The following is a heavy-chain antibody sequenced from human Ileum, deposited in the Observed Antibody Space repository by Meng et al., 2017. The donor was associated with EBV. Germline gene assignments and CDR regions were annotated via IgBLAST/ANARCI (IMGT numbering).Heavy chain of an antibody. CDR1: GDSVSSGSYH. Sequence: QVQLQESGPGLVKPSETLSLTCSVSGDSVSSGSYHWSWIRQPPGRGLEWIGGTYGSGGAKYNPSLQSRVTISIDTSENQFFLKLTSVTAADTALYYCAYYSVGRGGVGSWGQGTLVTVSS. V-gene: IGHV4-61*01. J-gene: IGHJ4*02. CDR2: TYGSGGA. D-gene: IGHD5/OR15-5a*01. CDR3: AYYSVGRGGVGS.